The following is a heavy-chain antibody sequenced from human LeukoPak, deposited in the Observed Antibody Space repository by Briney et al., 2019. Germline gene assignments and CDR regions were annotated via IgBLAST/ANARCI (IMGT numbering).Heavy chain of an antibody. CDR2: ISSSSSYI. D-gene: IGHD6-19*01. J-gene: IGHJ4*02. CDR1: GFTFSSYS. CDR3: ARGEEQWLVGDFDY. Sequence: GGSLRLSCAASGFTFSSYSMNWVRQAPGKGLEWVSSISSSSSYIYYADSVKGRFTISRDNAKNSLYLQMNSLRAEDTAVYYCARGEEQWLVGDFDYWGQGTLVTVSS. V-gene: IGHV3-21*01.